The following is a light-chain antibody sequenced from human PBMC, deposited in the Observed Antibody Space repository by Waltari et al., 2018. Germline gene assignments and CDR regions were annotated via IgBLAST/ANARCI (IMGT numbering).Light chain of an antibody. J-gene: IGLJ3*02. V-gene: IGLV1-40*01. Sequence: QSVLTQPPSVSGAPGQRVTISCTGSSSNIGAGFAVHWYQQLPGTAPKLLIYGNNKRPSGVPDRFSGSKSGTSASLAITGLQAEDEADYYCQSYGSDWVFGGGTKLTVL. CDR1: SSNIGAGFA. CDR3: QSYGSDWV. CDR2: GNN.